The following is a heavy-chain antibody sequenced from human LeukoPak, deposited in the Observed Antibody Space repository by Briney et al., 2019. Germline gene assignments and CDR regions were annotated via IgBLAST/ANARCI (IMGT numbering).Heavy chain of an antibody. Sequence: GGSLRLSCAASGFTVSSNYMSWVRQAPGKGLEWVSVIYSGGSTYYADSVKGRFTISRHNSKNTLYLQMNSLRAEDTAVYYCARFRSSGVVGNYYGMDVWGQGTTVTVSS. D-gene: IGHD6-19*01. J-gene: IGHJ6*02. V-gene: IGHV3-53*04. CDR2: IYSGGST. CDR3: ARFRSSGVVGNYYGMDV. CDR1: GFTVSSNY.